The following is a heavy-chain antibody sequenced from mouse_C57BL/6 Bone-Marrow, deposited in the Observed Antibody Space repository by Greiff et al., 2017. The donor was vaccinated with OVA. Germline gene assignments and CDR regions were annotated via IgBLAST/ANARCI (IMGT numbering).Heavy chain of an antibody. D-gene: IGHD1-1*01. CDR2: ISYDGSN. CDR1: GYSITSGYY. V-gene: IGHV3-6*01. Sequence: EVQLQESGPGLVKPSQSLSLTCSVTGYSITSGYYWNWIRQFPGNKLEWMGYISYDGSNNYNPSLKNRISITRDTSKNQFFLKLNSVTTEDTATYYCARERLITTVVAPFAYWGQGTLVTVSA. CDR3: ARERLITTVVAPFAY. J-gene: IGHJ3*01.